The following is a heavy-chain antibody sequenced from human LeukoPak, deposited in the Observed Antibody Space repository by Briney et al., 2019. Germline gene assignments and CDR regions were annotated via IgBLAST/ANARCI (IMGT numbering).Heavy chain of an antibody. CDR2: IKHDGSER. J-gene: IGHJ3*02. Sequence: GGSLRLSCAASGFTFSSYWMSWVRQAPGKGLEWVANIKHDGSERHYVDSVKGRFTISRDNAKNSLYLEMNSLRGEDTAVYYCAVAVAGTRDAFDIWGQGTMVTVSS. CDR3: AVAVAGTRDAFDI. CDR1: GFTFSSYW. V-gene: IGHV3-7*01. D-gene: IGHD6-19*01.